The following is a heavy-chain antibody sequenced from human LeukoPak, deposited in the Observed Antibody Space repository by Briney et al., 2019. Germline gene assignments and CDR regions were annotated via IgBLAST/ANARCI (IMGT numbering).Heavy chain of an antibody. CDR3: ARHKYSSGWYSDP. CDR2: IYPGDSDT. CDR1: GYSFTSYW. Sequence: GESLKISCKGSGYSFTSYWIGWVRQMPGKCLEWMGIIYPGDSDTRYSPSFQGQVTISADKSISTAYLQWSSLKASDTAMYYCARHKYSSGWYSDPWGQGTLVTVSS. J-gene: IGHJ5*02. D-gene: IGHD6-19*01. V-gene: IGHV5-51*01.